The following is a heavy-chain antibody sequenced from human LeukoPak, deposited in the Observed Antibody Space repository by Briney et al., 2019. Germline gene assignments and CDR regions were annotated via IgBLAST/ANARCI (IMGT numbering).Heavy chain of an antibody. V-gene: IGHV4-59*01. CDR1: GGSISSYY. J-gene: IGHJ6*03. CDR2: IYYSGST. CDR3: ARLGHPADGTNSRYYYYYYMDV. D-gene: IGHD1-14*01. Sequence: SGTLSPTCTVSGGSISSYYWSWIRQPPGKGLEWIGYIYYSGSTNYNPSLKSRVTISVDTSKNQFSLKLSSVTAADTAVYYCARLGHPADGTNSRYYYYYYMDVWGKGTTVTVSS.